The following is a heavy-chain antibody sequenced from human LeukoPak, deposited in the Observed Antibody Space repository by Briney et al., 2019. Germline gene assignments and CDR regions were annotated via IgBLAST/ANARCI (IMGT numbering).Heavy chain of an antibody. J-gene: IGHJ4*02. D-gene: IGHD5-18*01. CDR3: AREGINGYGHFDY. CDR1: GGTFRSYG. CDR2: IIPDFGTA. Sequence: ASVKVSCKASGGTFRSYGIYWVRQAPGQGLECMGGIIPDFGTANYAQKFQGRVTITADDSTSTAYMELSSVGSEDTAVYFCAREGINGYGHFDYWGQGTLVTVSS. V-gene: IGHV1-69*13.